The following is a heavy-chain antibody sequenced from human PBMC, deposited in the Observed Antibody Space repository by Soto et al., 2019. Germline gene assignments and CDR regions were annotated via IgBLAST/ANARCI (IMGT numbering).Heavy chain of an antibody. CDR2: IDGIGSST. Sequence: EVQLLESGGGLVQPGRSLRLSCAASGFTFSNYGMKWVRQAPGKGLEWVSGIDGIGSSTYYADSVKGRFTISRDNSKNTLFLQMNSLRAEDTALYYCAGGLDYWGQGTLVTLSS. V-gene: IGHV3-23*01. CDR3: AGGLDY. D-gene: IGHD2-15*01. J-gene: IGHJ4*02. CDR1: GFTFSNYG.